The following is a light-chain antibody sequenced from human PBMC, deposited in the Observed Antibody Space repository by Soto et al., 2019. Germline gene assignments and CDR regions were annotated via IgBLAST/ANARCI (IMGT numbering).Light chain of an antibody. CDR2: GVS. Sequence: QSALTQPVSVSGSPGQSITISCTGTSGDVGSFDFVSWYQHSPGKAPKLMIYGVSYRPSGVSNRFSGSKSGNPASLTISGLQTEDEADYYCCSFKSGDTHYVFGTGTKVTVL. CDR1: SGDVGSFDF. CDR3: CSFKSGDTHYV. J-gene: IGLJ1*01. V-gene: IGLV2-14*01.